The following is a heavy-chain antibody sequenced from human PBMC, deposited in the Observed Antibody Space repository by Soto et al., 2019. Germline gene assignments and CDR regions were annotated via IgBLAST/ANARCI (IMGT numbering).Heavy chain of an antibody. J-gene: IGHJ4*01. V-gene: IGHV3-30*03. CDR1: GFTFSGYG. CDR2: VSYDGSYA. CDR3: ASLNWNDSGGLFDY. D-gene: IGHD1-1*01. Sequence: LRLSCAASGFTFSGYGLHWVRQAPGKGLEWVALVSYDGSYAYYADSVKGRFTISRDNSKNTLYLQLNSLRAEDTAVYYCASLNWNDSGGLFDYWGQGTLVTVSS.